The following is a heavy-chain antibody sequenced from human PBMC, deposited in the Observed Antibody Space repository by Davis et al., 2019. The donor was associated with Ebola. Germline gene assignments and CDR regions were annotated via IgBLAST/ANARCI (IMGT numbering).Heavy chain of an antibody. CDR2: INPNSGGT. D-gene: IGHD2-15*01. V-gene: IGHV1-2*02. J-gene: IGHJ4*02. CDR1: GYSFTGNY. Sequence: AASVKVSCKASGYSFTGNYIHWVRQAPGQGLEWMGWINPNSGGTNYAQKFQGRVIMTRDTSISTAYMELNRLTSDDTAVYYCARDGGSCRGGSCQGYFDYWGQGTLVTVSS. CDR3: ARDGGSCRGGSCQGYFDY.